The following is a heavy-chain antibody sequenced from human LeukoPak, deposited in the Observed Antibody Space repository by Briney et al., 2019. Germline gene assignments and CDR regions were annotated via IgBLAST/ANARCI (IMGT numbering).Heavy chain of an antibody. V-gene: IGHV4-59*01. CDR1: GGSISSYY. J-gene: IGHJ6*02. D-gene: IGHD1-26*01. CDR2: IHYSGST. CDR3: ARGVGAPSFYYYDGMDV. Sequence: SETLSLTCTVSGGSISSYYWIWIRQPPGKGLEWIGFIHYSGSTNYKPSLRSRVTMSVDTSKNQFSLKLSSVTAADTAVYYCARGVGAPSFYYYDGMDVWGQGTTVTVSS.